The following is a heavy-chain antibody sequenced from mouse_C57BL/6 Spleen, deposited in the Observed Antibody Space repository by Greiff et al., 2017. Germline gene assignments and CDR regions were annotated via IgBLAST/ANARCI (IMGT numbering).Heavy chain of an antibody. Sequence: QVQLQQSGPELVKPGASVKISCKASGYAFSSSWMNWVKQRPGKGLEWIGRIYPGDGDTNYNGKFKGKATLTADKSSSTAYMQLSSLTSEDSAVYFCARYYYGVDYWGQGTTLTVSS. V-gene: IGHV1-82*01. D-gene: IGHD1-1*01. CDR1: GYAFSSSW. J-gene: IGHJ2*01. CDR3: ARYYYGVDY. CDR2: IYPGDGDT.